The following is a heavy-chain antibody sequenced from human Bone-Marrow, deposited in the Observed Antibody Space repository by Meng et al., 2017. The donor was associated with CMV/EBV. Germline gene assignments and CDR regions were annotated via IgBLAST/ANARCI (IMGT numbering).Heavy chain of an antibody. V-gene: IGHV3-33*01. CDR1: GFTFSSYG. CDR3: ARGTLRFLEWSLGFDI. CDR2: IWYDGSNK. Sequence: GGSLRLSCAASGFTFSSYGMYWVRQAPGKGLEWVAVIWYDGSNKYYADSVKGRFTISRDNSKNTLYLQMNSLRAEDTAVYYCARGTLRFLEWSLGFDIWGQGTMVTVSS. J-gene: IGHJ3*02. D-gene: IGHD3-3*01.